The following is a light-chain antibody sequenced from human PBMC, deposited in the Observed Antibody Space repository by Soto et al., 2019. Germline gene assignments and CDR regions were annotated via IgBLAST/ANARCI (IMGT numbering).Light chain of an antibody. CDR2: GAT. V-gene: IGKV3-20*01. J-gene: IGKJ1*01. CDR1: QSVTDNY. Sequence: DIVLTQSPGTLSSSPGGRATLSCRASQSVTDNYLAWYQHKPGQAPRLLIYGATSRATGIPDRFSGSGSGADFTLTISRLEPEDFAMYYCHQYGRSPRGTFGQGTKVVIK. CDR3: HQYGRSPRGT.